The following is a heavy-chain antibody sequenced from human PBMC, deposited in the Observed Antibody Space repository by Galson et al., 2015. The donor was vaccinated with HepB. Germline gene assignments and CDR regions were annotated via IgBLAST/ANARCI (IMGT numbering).Heavy chain of an antibody. Sequence: SLRLSCAASGFTFSSYGMHWVRQAPGKGLEWVSSISSSGTVYYADSLKGRSTISRDNAKNSLDLQVNSLRAEDTAVYYCARDLFAVSPPPTNYMDGWGTGTTVTVSS. J-gene: IGHJ6*03. CDR3: ARDLFAVSPPPTNYMDG. V-gene: IGHV3-21*01. D-gene: IGHD3-3*01. CDR2: ISSSGTV. CDR1: GFTFSSYG.